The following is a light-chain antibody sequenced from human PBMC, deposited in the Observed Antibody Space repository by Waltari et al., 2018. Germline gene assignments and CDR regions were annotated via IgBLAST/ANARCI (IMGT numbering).Light chain of an antibody. Sequence: QSALTQPASVSGSPGQSIPISCTGTSSDVGGYNYVSWYQQYPAKAPKLMIYDVSKRPSGVSNRFSGSKSGNTASLTISGLQAEDEADYYCCSYAGSSTHVLFGGGTKLTVL. CDR3: CSYAGSSTHVL. J-gene: IGLJ2*01. CDR1: SSDVGGYNY. CDR2: DVS. V-gene: IGLV2-23*02.